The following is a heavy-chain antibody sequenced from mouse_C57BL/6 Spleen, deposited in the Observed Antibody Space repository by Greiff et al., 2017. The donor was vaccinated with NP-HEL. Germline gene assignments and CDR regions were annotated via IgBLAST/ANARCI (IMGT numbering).Heavy chain of an antibody. CDR1: GYAFRSYW. J-gene: IGHJ2*01. CDR2: IYPGDGDT. D-gene: IGHD1-1*01. Sequence: VQLQQSGAELVKPGASVKISCKASGYAFRSYWMNWVKQRPGKGLEWIGQIYPGDGDTNYNGKFKGKATLTADKSSSTAYMQLSSLTSEDSAVYFCARSHGSSYYFDYWGQGTTLTVSS. CDR3: ARSHGSSYYFDY. V-gene: IGHV1-80*01.